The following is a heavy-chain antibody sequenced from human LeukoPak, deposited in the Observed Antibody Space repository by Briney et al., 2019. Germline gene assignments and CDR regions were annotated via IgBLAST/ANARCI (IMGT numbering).Heavy chain of an antibody. CDR2: INHSGST. V-gene: IGHV4-34*01. CDR1: GVSFSGYY. CDR3: ARSGRPPYYYGMDV. J-gene: IGHJ6*02. Sequence: SETLSLTCAVYGVSFSGYYWSWIRQPPGKGLEWIGEINHSGSTNYNPSLKSRVTISVDTSKNQFSLKLSSVTAADTAVYYCARSGRPPYYYGMDVWGQGTTVTVSS. D-gene: IGHD1-26*01.